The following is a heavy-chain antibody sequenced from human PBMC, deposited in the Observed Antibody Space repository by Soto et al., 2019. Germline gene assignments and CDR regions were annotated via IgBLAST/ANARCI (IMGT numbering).Heavy chain of an antibody. J-gene: IGHJ4*02. D-gene: IGHD3-22*01. Sequence: ESGGGVVQPGRSLRLSCAASGFTFSSYAMHWVRQAPGKGLEWVAVISYDGSNKYYADSVKGRFTISRDNSKNTLYLQMNSLRAEDTAVYYCAISAPNDSSGYYFDYWGQGTLVTVSS. V-gene: IGHV3-30-3*01. CDR3: AISAPNDSSGYYFDY. CDR2: ISYDGSNK. CDR1: GFTFSSYA.